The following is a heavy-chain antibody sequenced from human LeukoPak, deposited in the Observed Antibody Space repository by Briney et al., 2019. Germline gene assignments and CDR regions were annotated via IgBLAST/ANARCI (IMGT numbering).Heavy chain of an antibody. J-gene: IGHJ1*01. D-gene: IGHD2-2*02. V-gene: IGHV1-18*01. CDR2: ISAYNGNT. CDR3: ARSDIVVVPAALQKGYFQH. Sequence: ASVKVSCKASGYTFTSYGISWVRQAPGQGLEWMGWISAYNGNTNYAQKLQGRVTMTTDTSTSTAYMELRSLRSDDTAVYYCARSDIVVVPAALQKGYFQHWGQGTLVTASS. CDR1: GYTFTSYG.